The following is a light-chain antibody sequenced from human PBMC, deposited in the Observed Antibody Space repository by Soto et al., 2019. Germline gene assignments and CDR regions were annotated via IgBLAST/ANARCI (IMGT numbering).Light chain of an antibody. CDR3: GTWDTSLSGVV. CDR1: TSNIGEYS. Sequence: QSVLTQPPSVSAAPGQRVTISCSGSTSNIGEYSVSWYQHLPGTAPTLLISDNNRRPSGIPDRFSGSKSGTSATLGITGLQTGDEADYYCGTWDTSLSGVVFGGGTKLTVL. CDR2: DNN. J-gene: IGLJ3*02. V-gene: IGLV1-51*01.